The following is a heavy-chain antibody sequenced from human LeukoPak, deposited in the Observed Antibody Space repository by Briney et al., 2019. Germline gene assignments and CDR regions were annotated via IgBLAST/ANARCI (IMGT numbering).Heavy chain of an antibody. Sequence: ASVKVSCNASGGTFSSYAISWVRQAPGQGLEWMGWISAYNGNTNYAQKLQGRVTMTTDTSTSTAYMELRSLRSDDTAVYYCARASRALYGMDVWGQGTTVTVSS. CDR2: ISAYNGNT. V-gene: IGHV1-18*01. CDR3: ARASRALYGMDV. CDR1: GGTFSSYA. J-gene: IGHJ6*02.